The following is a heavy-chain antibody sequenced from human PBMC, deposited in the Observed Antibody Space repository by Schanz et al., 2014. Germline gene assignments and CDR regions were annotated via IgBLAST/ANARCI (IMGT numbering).Heavy chain of an antibody. CDR3: AKQHGVIQQVSDY. CDR1: GFTFSTYA. J-gene: IGHJ4*02. Sequence: EVKLLESGGHLVQPGGSLRLSCVASGFTFSTYAMSWVRKAPGKGPEWVSSLTGSGGGTYYADSVRGRFAISRDNSENTLYLQMNSLRAEDTAVYYCAKQHGVIQQVSDYWGQGTLVTVSS. V-gene: IGHV3-23*01. D-gene: IGHD3-22*01. CDR2: LTGSGGGT.